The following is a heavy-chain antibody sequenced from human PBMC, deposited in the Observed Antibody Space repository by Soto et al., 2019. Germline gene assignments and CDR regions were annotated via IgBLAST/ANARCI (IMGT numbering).Heavy chain of an antibody. J-gene: IGHJ4*02. D-gene: IGHD2-2*03. CDR3: AKMGIVNYNDPVFS. Sequence: QVQLVESGGGLVKTSGSLRIACAASGFTFSDYYMSWVRQAPGKGLEWVSYISSSGNTIYYADSVKGRFTISRDNAKNSVYLQMNSLRAEDTALCFGAKMGIVNYNDPVFSWGQGTLVTVSS. CDR2: ISSSGNTI. CDR1: GFTFSDYY. V-gene: IGHV3-11*01.